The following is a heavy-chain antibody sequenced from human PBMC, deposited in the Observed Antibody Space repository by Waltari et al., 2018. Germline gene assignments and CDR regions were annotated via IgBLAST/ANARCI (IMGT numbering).Heavy chain of an antibody. Sequence: EVQLVESGGGLVQPGGSLRLSCAASGFTFSSYWMSWLRQAPGKGLEWVANIKQDGSEKYYVDSVKGRFTISRDNAKNSLYLQMNSLRAEDTAVYYCARDRKRYSYAHDYWGQGTLVTVSS. V-gene: IGHV3-7*01. CDR2: IKQDGSEK. CDR3: ARDRKRYSYAHDY. D-gene: IGHD5-18*01. CDR1: GFTFSSYW. J-gene: IGHJ4*02.